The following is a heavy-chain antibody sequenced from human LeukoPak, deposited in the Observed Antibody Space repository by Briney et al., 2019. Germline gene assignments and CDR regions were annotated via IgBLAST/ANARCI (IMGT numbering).Heavy chain of an antibody. V-gene: IGHV3-11*04. CDR1: GFTFSDYY. CDR2: ISSSGSTI. Sequence: VGSLRLSCAASGFTFSDYYMSWIRQAPGKGLEWVSYISSSGSTIYYADSVKGRFTISRDNAKNSLYLQMNSLRAEDTAVYYCARPSSTTVTFDYWGQGTLVTVSS. CDR3: ARPSSTTVTFDY. J-gene: IGHJ4*02. D-gene: IGHD4-17*01.